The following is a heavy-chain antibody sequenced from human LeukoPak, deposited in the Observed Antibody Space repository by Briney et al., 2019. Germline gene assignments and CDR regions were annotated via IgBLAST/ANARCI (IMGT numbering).Heavy chain of an antibody. CDR3: YSMIVVTIRVINDY. D-gene: IGHD3-22*01. CDR1: GFTVSSNY. Sequence: GGSLRLSCAASGFTVSSNYMSWVRQAPGKGLGWVSVICSGGSTYYADSVKGRFTISRDNTKNTLYLQMNSLRAEDTAVYYCYSMIVVTIRVINDYWGQGTLVTVSS. CDR2: ICSGGST. V-gene: IGHV3-66*01. J-gene: IGHJ4*02.